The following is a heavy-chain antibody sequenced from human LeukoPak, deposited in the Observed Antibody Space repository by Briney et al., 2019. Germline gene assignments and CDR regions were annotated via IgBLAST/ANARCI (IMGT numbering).Heavy chain of an antibody. CDR1: GYTSTGYY. Sequence: GASVKVSCKASGYTSTGYYMHWVRQAPGQGLEWMGWINPYSAGTNYAQKSQGRVTMTRDTSISTAYMELNKLRSDDTAVYYCASHSVPNYNYYYMDVWGKGTTVTVSS. CDR2: INPYSAGT. CDR3: ASHSVPNYNYYYMDV. D-gene: IGHD5/OR15-5a*01. J-gene: IGHJ6*03. V-gene: IGHV1-2*02.